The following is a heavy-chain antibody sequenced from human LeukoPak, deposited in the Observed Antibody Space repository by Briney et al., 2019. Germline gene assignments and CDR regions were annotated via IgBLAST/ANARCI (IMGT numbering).Heavy chain of an antibody. Sequence: GGSLRLSCAASGFNFSSYATSWVRQAPGKGLEWVSGISGSGGSTYYADSVKGRFTISRDNSKNTLYVQMNSLRAEDTAVYYCAKGGDSSGWYGSYWGQGTLVTVSS. CDR2: ISGSGGST. CDR3: AKGGDSSGWYGSY. CDR1: GFNFSSYA. J-gene: IGHJ1*01. D-gene: IGHD6-19*01. V-gene: IGHV3-23*01.